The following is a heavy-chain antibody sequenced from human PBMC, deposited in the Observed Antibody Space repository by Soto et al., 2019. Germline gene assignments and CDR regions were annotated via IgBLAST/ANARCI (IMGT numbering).Heavy chain of an antibody. V-gene: IGHV3-21*01. CDR1: GFTFSSYS. Sequence: ESGGGLVKPGGSLRLSCAASGFTFSSYSMNWVRQAPGKELEWVSSISSSSSYIYYADSVKGRFTISRDNAKNSLYLQMNSLRAEDTAVYYCARVVDYYDPYYYYGMDVWGQGTTVTVSS. CDR3: ARVVDYYDPYYYYGMDV. CDR2: ISSSSSYI. J-gene: IGHJ6*02. D-gene: IGHD3-22*01.